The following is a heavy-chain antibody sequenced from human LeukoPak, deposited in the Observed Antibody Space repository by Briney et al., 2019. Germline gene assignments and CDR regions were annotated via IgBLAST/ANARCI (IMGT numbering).Heavy chain of an antibody. CDR1: GFTFSSYS. D-gene: IGHD1-26*01. CDR2: ISSSSSYI. J-gene: IGHJ4*02. Sequence: PEGSLRLSCAASGFTFSSYSMNWVRQAPGKGLEWVSSISSSSSYIYYADSVKGRFTISRDNAKNSLYLQMNSLRAEDTAVYYCARDLELLIDYWGQGTLVTVSS. CDR3: ARDLELLIDY. V-gene: IGHV3-21*01.